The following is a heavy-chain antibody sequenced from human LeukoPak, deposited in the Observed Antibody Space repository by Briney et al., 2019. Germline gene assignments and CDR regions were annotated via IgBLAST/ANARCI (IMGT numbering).Heavy chain of an antibody. CDR1: GFTFSSYE. J-gene: IGHJ6*03. D-gene: IGHD3-10*01. CDR2: ISSSGSTI. V-gene: IGHV3-48*03. CDR3: AREPYGSGSYEPPRFYYYYMDV. Sequence: PGRSLRLSCAASGFTFSSYEMNWVRQAPGKGLEWVSYISSSGSTIYYADSVKGRFTISRDNAKNSLYLQMNSLRAEDTAVYYCAREPYGSGSYEPPRFYYYYMDVWGKGTTVTVSS.